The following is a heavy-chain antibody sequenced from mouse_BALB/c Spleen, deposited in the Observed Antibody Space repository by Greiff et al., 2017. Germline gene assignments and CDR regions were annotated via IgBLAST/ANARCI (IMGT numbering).Heavy chain of an antibody. V-gene: IGHV1S81*02. CDR2: INPSNGRT. Sequence: VQLQQPGAELVKPGASVKLSCKASGYTFTSYWMHWVKQRPGQGLEWIGEINPSNGRTNYNEKFKSKATLTVDKSSSTAYMQLSSLTSEDSAVYYCARGAARATLDYWGQGTTLTVSS. CDR1: GYTFTSYW. J-gene: IGHJ2*01. CDR3: ARGAARATLDY. D-gene: IGHD3-1*01.